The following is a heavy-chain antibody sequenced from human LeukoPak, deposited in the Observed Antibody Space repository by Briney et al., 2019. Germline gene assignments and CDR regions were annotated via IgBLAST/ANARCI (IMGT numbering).Heavy chain of an antibody. V-gene: IGHV3-7*03. D-gene: IGHD6-19*01. CDR1: GFTFSSYW. CDR2: IKQDGSEK. CDR3: AKDRYRSGWYGYFDY. Sequence: GGSLRLSCAASGFTFSSYWMSWVRQAPGKGLEWVANIKQDGSEKYYVDSVKGRFTISRDNAKNSLYLQMNSLRAEDTALYYCAKDRYRSGWYGYFDYWGQGTLVTVSS. J-gene: IGHJ4*02.